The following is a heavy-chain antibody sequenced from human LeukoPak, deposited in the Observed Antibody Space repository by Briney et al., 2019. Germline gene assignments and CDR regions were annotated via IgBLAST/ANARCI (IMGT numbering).Heavy chain of an antibody. J-gene: IGHJ4*02. CDR1: GFTFSSYA. V-gene: IGHV3-23*01. D-gene: IGHD1-1*01. CDR2: ISASGDST. CDR3: NDPFDY. Sequence: GGSLRLSCAASGFTFSSYAMSWVRQAPGKGLEWVSVISASGDSTYYADSVEGRFTISRDNSKNTLYLQMNSLRVEDTAVYYCNDPFDYWGQGTLVTVSS.